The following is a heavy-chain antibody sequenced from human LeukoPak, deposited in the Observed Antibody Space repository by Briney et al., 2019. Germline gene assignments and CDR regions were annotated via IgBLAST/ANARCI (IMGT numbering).Heavy chain of an antibody. CDR3: AKDSGIASLFQH. V-gene: IGHV3-43*02. Sequence: GRSLRLSCAASGFTFDDYAMHWVRQAPGKGLEWVSLISGDGGSTYYADSVKGRFTISRDNSKNSLYLQMNSLRTEDTALYYCAKDSGIASLFQHWGQGTLVTVSS. CDR2: ISGDGGST. CDR1: GFTFDDYA. D-gene: IGHD6-13*01. J-gene: IGHJ1*01.